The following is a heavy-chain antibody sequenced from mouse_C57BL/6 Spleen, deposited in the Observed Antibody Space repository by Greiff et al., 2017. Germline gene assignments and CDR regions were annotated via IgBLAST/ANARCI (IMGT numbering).Heavy chain of an antibody. Sequence: VQLQQSGAELVKPGASVKMSCKASGYAFTTSPMEWVKQNPGKSLEWIGHFHPDNDDTKYNEKFKGKATVTVEKSSSTVYLGLSRLTSDDSAVSYCARQAKLGYAMDYWGQGTSVTVSS. CDR3: ARQAKLGYAMDY. V-gene: IGHV1-47*01. J-gene: IGHJ4*01. D-gene: IGHD4-1*01. CDR2: FHPDNDDT. CDR1: GYAFTTSP.